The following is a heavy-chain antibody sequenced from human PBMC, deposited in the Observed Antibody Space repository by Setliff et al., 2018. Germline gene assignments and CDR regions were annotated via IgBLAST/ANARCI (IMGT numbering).Heavy chain of an antibody. CDR1: GYTFAKYG. Sequence: VKVSCKAFGYTFAKYGTSWVRQAPGQGLEWMGWISGYNGYTVYAQKLQGRVTLTTETSTGKAYMEVRSLRYDDTAQYYCVRDRAAIVVGPPTAAFDIWGQGTMVTVSS. V-gene: IGHV1-18*01. CDR2: ISGYNGYT. CDR3: VRDRAAIVVGPPTAAFDI. D-gene: IGHD2-2*01. J-gene: IGHJ3*02.